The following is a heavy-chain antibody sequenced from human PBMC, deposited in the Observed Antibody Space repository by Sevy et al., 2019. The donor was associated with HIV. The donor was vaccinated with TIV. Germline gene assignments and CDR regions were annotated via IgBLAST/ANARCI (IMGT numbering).Heavy chain of an antibody. CDR3: ARSTNSAALGY. CDR1: GFTFSSYW. J-gene: IGHJ4*02. CDR2: IKQDGGAQ. V-gene: IGHV3-7*01. D-gene: IGHD2-2*01. Sequence: GGSLRLSCAVSGFTFSSYWMSWVRQAPGKGLEWVANIKQDGGAQYYVDSVKGRFAISRDNAKNSLFLQMNSLRVEDTAVYYCARSTNSAALGYWGQGTPVTVSS.